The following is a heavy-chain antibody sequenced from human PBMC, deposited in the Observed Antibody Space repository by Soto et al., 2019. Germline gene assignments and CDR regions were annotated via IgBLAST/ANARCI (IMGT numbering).Heavy chain of an antibody. CDR2: MNPNTGNS. Sequence: ASVKVSCKASGYTFTSYDIYWVRQATGQGLEWMGWMNPNTGNSGYAQKFQGRVTVTSDTSINTVHMELSSLRSEDTAVYYCARRAETNGWNGFGADKYYFDFWGQGTLVTSPQ. J-gene: IGHJ4*02. V-gene: IGHV1-8*01. CDR3: ARRAETNGWNGFGADKYYFDF. D-gene: IGHD1-1*01. CDR1: GYTFTSYD.